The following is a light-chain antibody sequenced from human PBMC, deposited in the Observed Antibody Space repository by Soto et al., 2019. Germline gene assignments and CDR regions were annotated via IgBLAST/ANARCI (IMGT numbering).Light chain of an antibody. J-gene: IGKJ4*01. Sequence: EIVMTQSPATLSVSPGDRVTLSCRASQSVNSRLAWYQQNPGQAPRLLIYGASTRATDIPARFSGSGSGTEFTLTSSSLQSEDFGVYYCQQYSNWPFSFGGGTKVEIK. CDR1: QSVNSR. CDR3: QQYSNWPFS. CDR2: GAS. V-gene: IGKV3-15*01.